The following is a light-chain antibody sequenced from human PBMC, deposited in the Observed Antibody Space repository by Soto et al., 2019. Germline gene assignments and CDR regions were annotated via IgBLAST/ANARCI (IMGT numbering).Light chain of an antibody. CDR3: QQLNKYPVT. J-gene: IGKJ5*01. CDR1: QDIGNY. Sequence: IQLTQSPSSLSASVGDRVTISCRASQDIGNYLAWYQQKPGEAPNLLIYDAFTLQSGVPLRFGGSGSGTDFTLTISSLQPEDFATYYCQQLNKYPVTFGQGTRLEIK. V-gene: IGKV1-9*01. CDR2: DAF.